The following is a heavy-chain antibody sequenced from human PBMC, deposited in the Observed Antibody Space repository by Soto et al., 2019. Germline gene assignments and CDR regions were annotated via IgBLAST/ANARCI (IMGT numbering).Heavy chain of an antibody. Sequence: QERWVESGGGVVQPGRSLRLSCAVSGFTFSDYAMHWVRQAPGKGLEWVALIWHDGINEFYADSVKGRFTISRDISNNTLYRQMNSLRPEDTSGYHCTKCRGDGYKWGRGLAQGGQGTLAPVTS. CDR3: TKCRGDGYKWGRGLAQ. V-gene: IGHV3-33*03. CDR2: IWHDGINE. D-gene: IGHD5-12*01. CDR1: GFTFSDYA. J-gene: IGHJ4*02.